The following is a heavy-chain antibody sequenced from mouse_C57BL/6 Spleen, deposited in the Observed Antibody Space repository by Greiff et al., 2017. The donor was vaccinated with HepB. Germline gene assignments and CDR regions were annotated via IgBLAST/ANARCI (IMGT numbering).Heavy chain of an antibody. CDR2: IDPSDSYT. V-gene: IGHV1-69*01. CDR1: GYTFTSYW. CDR3: ARETPFAY. Sequence: QVQLQQPGAELVMPGASVKLSCKASGYTFTSYWMHWVKQRPGQGLEWIGEIDPSDSYTNYNQKFKGKSTLTVDKSSSTAYMQLSSLTSEDSAVYNCARETPFAYWGQGTLVTVSA. J-gene: IGHJ3*01.